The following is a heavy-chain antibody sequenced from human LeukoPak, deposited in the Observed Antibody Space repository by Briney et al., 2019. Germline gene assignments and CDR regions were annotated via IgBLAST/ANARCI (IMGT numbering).Heavy chain of an antibody. CDR1: VYTFTQFG. CDR2: ISTYSGDT. Sequence: ASVRVSCKASVYTFTQFGITWVRQAPGHGLKWVGWISTYSGDTSFAQNLQDRVTLTTDTSTKTTHMELRSLRSDDTALYYCARDPNYRWLRPTAFDPWGQGTLVIVSS. J-gene: IGHJ5*02. V-gene: IGHV1-18*01. D-gene: IGHD5-12*01. CDR3: ARDPNYRWLRPTAFDP.